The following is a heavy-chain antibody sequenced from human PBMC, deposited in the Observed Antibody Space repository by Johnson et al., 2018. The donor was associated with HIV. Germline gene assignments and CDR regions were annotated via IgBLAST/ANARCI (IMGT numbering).Heavy chain of an antibody. V-gene: IGHV3-7*02. CDR3: ARGDYHDSSGYFSDAFDV. J-gene: IGHJ3*01. CDR1: GYTFSHYW. CDR2: IKQDGSEK. Sequence: VQLVESGGGLVQPGGSLRLSCVGSGYTFSHYWMSWVRQAPGKGLEWVANIKQDGSEKYYVDSVKGRFTISRDNAKNSLYLQMNSLRAEDTAVYYCARGDYHDSSGYFSDAFDVWGQGTMVTVSS. D-gene: IGHD3-22*01.